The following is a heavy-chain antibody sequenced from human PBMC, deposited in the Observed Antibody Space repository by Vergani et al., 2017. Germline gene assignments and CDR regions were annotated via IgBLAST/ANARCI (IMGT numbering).Heavy chain of an antibody. CDR1: GGSVRTSIGYY. D-gene: IGHD6-13*01. CDR3: ARGSRAEGGSGPDK. Sequence: QVQLQESGPGLVKPSQTLSLSCTVSGGSVRTSIGYYWTWLRQPAGKTLEWIGEIFSSWTTNYNPSFKNRVTMSVDTSKNQFSLKLNSVTAADTAVYYCARGSRAEGGSGPDKWGQGTLVTVSS. V-gene: IGHV4-61*02. J-gene: IGHJ4*02. CDR2: IFSSWTT.